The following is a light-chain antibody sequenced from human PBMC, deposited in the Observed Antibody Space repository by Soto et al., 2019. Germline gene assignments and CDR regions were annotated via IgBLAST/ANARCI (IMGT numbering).Light chain of an antibody. CDR1: QSISSW. V-gene: IGKV1-5*03. CDR3: QQYNSYSTWT. CDR2: KAS. Sequence: DIQRTQSPSTMSASVGDRVTITCRASQSISSWLAWYQQKPGKAPKLLIYKASSLESGVPSRFSGSGSGTEFTLTISSLQTADFATYYCQQYNSYSTWTFGQGTKVDIK. J-gene: IGKJ1*01.